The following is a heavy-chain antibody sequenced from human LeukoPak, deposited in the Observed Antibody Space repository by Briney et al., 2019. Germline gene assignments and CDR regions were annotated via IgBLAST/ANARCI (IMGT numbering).Heavy chain of an antibody. D-gene: IGHD2-2*01. V-gene: IGHV1-69*13. CDR1: GGTFSSYA. Sequence: GASVKVSCKASGGTFSSYAISWVRQAPGQGLEWMGGIIPIFGTANYAQKFQGRVTITADESTSTAYMELSSLRSEDTAVYYCAGIGRYQLLHILDYWGQGTLVTVSS. CDR2: IIPIFGTA. CDR3: AGIGRYQLLHILDY. J-gene: IGHJ4*02.